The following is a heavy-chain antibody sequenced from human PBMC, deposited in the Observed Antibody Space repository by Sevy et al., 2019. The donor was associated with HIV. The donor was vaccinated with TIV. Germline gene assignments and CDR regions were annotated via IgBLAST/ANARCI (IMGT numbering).Heavy chain of an antibody. CDR2: MYYYGNT. D-gene: IGHD1-1*01. CDR3: ARRRTTLVAGHYYGLDV. V-gene: IGHV4-61*01. Sequence: SETLSLTCTVSGDSVSSGSYHWSWIRQPPGKGLEWIGYMYYYGNTNLHPSLRSRVTMSVDTSENQFSLKLSSVTAADTAVYYCARRRTTLVAGHYYGLDVWGQGTTVTVSS. J-gene: IGHJ6*02. CDR1: GDSVSSGSYH.